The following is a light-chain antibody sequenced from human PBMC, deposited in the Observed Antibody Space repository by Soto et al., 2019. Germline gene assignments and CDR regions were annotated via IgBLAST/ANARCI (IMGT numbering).Light chain of an antibody. J-gene: IGLJ2*01. V-gene: IGLV2-8*01. CDR3: SSYAGSNNLV. CDR2: KVT. CDR1: SSDVGGYHY. Sequence: QSALTQPPSASGSPGQSVTISCTGTSSDVGGYHYVSWYQQHPGKAPKLMIHKVTKRPSGVPDRFSGSKSGNTASLTVSGLQGEDEADYYCSSYAGSNNLVFGGGTQLTVL.